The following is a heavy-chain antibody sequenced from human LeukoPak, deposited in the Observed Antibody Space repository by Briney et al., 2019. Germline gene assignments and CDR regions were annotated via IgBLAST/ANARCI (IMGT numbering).Heavy chain of an antibody. CDR3: ANWAAMIRNFNY. J-gene: IGHJ4*02. CDR2: IDPNSGGT. V-gene: IGHV1-2*02. CDR1: GYTFTDYY. D-gene: IGHD3-22*01. Sequence: ASVKVSCKASGYTFTDYYIHWVRQAPGQGLEWMGWIDPNSGGTNFAQKFQGRVTMTTDTSITTAYMELTRLRSDDTAVYYCANWAAMIRNFNYWGQGTLVTVSS.